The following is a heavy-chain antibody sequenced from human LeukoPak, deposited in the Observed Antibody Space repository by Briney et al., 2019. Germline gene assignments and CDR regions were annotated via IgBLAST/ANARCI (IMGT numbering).Heavy chain of an antibody. Sequence: EGSLRLSCAASGFTFSSYAMSWVRQAPGKGLEWVSVIYSGGSTYYADSVKGRFTIPRHNSKNTLYLQMNSLRAEDTAVYYCAKDIGPEVAASYFDYWGQGTLVTVSS. CDR2: IYSGGST. D-gene: IGHD2-15*01. CDR1: GFTFSSYA. CDR3: AKDIGPEVAASYFDY. V-gene: IGHV3-53*04. J-gene: IGHJ4*02.